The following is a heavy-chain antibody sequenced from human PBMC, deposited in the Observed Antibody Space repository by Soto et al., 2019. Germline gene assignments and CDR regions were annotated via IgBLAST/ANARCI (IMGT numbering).Heavy chain of an antibody. J-gene: IGHJ2*01. D-gene: IGHD3-22*01. Sequence: QVQLQQWGAGLLKPSETLSLTCAVYGGSFSGYYWSWIRQPPGKGLEWIGEINHSGSTNYNPSLKSRVTITVDTSKNRCSLKLSSVTAADTAVYYCARRRPGSSGYSYWYFDLWGRGTLVTVSS. CDR1: GGSFSGYY. CDR3: ARRRPGSSGYSYWYFDL. V-gene: IGHV4-34*01. CDR2: INHSGST.